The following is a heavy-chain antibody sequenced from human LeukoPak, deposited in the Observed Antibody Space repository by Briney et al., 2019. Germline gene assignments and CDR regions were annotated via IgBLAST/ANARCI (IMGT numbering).Heavy chain of an antibody. J-gene: IGHJ4*02. Sequence: GGSLRLSCAASGFTFSNYGMHWVRQAPGKGLEWVAVIWYDGSDKYYADSVKGRFTISRDNSKNTLYPQMSSLRAEDTAVYYCARDVRDTVMLTADYWGQGTLVTVSS. V-gene: IGHV3-33*01. CDR3: ARDVRDTVMLTADY. CDR1: GFTFSNYG. CDR2: IWYDGSDK. D-gene: IGHD5-18*01.